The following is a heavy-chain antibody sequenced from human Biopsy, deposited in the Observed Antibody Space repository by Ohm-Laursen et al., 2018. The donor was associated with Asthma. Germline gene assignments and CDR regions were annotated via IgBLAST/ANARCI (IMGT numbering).Heavy chain of an antibody. V-gene: IGHV4-61*01. CDR3: ARGTIVAGIDY. CDR1: GGSVSSDKYY. CDR2: IFYSGAT. D-gene: IGHD5-12*01. J-gene: IGHJ4*02. Sequence: SETPSLTCSVSGGSVSSDKYYWSWIRQPPGKGLEWIAYIFYSGATNYNPALKSRVAQSIDTSKSQFSLRLNSLSAADTAVYYCARGTIVAGIDYWGRGTLVTVSS.